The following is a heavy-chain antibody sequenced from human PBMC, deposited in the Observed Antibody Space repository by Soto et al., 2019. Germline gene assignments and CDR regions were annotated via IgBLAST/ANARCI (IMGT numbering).Heavy chain of an antibody. J-gene: IGHJ4*02. Sequence: GGSLRLSCAASGFTFSSYAMSWVRQAPGKGLEWVSAISGKGGSTYYADTVKGRFTISRDNSKNTLYLHMNSLRAEDTAEYNSAKSLSVGATAPFDYWGQGTLVTVSS. CDR3: AKSLSVGATAPFDY. D-gene: IGHD1-26*01. CDR2: ISGKGGST. V-gene: IGHV3-23*01. CDR1: GFTFSSYA.